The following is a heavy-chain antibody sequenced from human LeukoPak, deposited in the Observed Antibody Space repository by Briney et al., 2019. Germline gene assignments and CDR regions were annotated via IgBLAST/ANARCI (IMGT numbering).Heavy chain of an antibody. V-gene: IGHV3-23*01. CDR1: GFTFSTYG. CDR3: ARSKDPSLTYYFGS. Sequence: GGSLRLSCAVSGFTFSTYGMSWVRQAPGKGLEWGSAITGSGVSTSYADSVKGRFSISRDNSRDTLYLQMNSLRVEDTAVYYCARSKDPSLTYYFGSWGQGTLVTVSS. CDR2: ITGSGVST. J-gene: IGHJ4*02. D-gene: IGHD2-15*01.